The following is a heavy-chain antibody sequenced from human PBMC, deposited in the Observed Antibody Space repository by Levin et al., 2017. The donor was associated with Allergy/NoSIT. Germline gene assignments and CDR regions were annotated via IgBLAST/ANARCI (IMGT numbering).Heavy chain of an antibody. CDR2: IVVGSGNT. CDR1: GFTFTSSA. CDR3: AAQKSWYSSSWYESPSDY. J-gene: IGHJ4*02. V-gene: IGHV1-58*01. D-gene: IGHD6-13*01. Sequence: GGSLRLSCKASGFTFTSSAVQWVRQARGQRLEWIGWIVVGSGNTNYAQKFQERVTITRDMSTSTAYMELSSLRSEDTAVYYCAAQKSWYSSSWYESPSDYWGQGTLVTVSS.